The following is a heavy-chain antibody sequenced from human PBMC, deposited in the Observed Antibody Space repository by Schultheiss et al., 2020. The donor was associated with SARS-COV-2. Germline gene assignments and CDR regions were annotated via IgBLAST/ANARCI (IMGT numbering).Heavy chain of an antibody. CDR2: INPSGGST. V-gene: IGHV1-46*01. CDR3: ARYYDSSGEV. CDR1: GYTFTSYY. J-gene: IGHJ6*02. Sequence: ASVKVSCKASGYTFTSYYMHWVRQAPGQGLEWMGIINPSGGSTSYAQKFQGRVTMTTDTSTNTAYMDLRSLRSDDTAVYYCARYYDSSGEVWGQGTTVTVSS. D-gene: IGHD3-22*01.